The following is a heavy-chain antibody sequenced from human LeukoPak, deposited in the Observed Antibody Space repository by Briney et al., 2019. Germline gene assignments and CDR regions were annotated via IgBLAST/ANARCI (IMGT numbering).Heavy chain of an antibody. D-gene: IGHD4-11*01. Sequence: GASVKVSCKVSGYTLSELSMHWVRQAPGKGLEWMGGFDPEDGETIYAQKFQGRVTMTEDTSTDTAYMELSSLRSEDTAVYYCATPPLYSNSLSIWYYWGQGTLVTVSS. V-gene: IGHV1-24*01. J-gene: IGHJ4*02. CDR2: FDPEDGET. CDR3: ATPPLYSNSLSIWYY. CDR1: GYTLSELS.